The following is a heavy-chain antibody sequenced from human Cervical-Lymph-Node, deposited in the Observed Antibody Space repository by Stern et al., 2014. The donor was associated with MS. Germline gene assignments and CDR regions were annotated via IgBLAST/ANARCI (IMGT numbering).Heavy chain of an antibody. D-gene: IGHD6-19*01. CDR3: AREAIGHSGTFDL. V-gene: IGHV1-69*01. Sequence: QMQLVQSGAEVKKPGSSVKVSCRASGGTFSSYAVNWVRQAPGQGLEWMGGIVPMFATANYAQRFQGRVTITADESTTTAYMELISLTSDDTAVYFCAREAIGHSGTFDLWGQGTLVTVSS. J-gene: IGHJ4*02. CDR1: GGTFSSYA. CDR2: IVPMFATA.